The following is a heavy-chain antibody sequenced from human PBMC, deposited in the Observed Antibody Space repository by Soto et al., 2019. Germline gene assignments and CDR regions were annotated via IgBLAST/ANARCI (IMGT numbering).Heavy chain of an antibody. Sequence: AGGSLRLSCAASGFTFSSYWMHWVRQAPGKGLVWVSRINSDGSSTSYADSVKGRFTISRDNAKNTLYLQMNSLRAEDTAVYYCARAGRYSSGWGEGYYYYYMDVWGKGTTVTVSS. V-gene: IGHV3-74*01. CDR3: ARAGRYSSGWGEGYYYYYMDV. CDR2: INSDGSST. J-gene: IGHJ6*03. CDR1: GFTFSSYW. D-gene: IGHD6-19*01.